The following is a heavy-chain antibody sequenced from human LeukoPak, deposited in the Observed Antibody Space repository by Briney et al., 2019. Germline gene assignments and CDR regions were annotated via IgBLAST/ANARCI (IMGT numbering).Heavy chain of an antibody. J-gene: IGHJ5*02. CDR2: MNPNSGNT. D-gene: IGHD2-2*01. CDR1: GYTFTSYD. Sequence: ASVKVSCKASGYTFTSYDINWVRQATGQGLEWMGWMNPNSGNTGYAQKFQGRVTMTRNTSISTAYMELSSLRSEDTAVYYCARAARGYCRSTSCKRWFDPWGQGTLVTVSS. CDR3: ARAARGYCRSTSCKRWFDP. V-gene: IGHV1-8*01.